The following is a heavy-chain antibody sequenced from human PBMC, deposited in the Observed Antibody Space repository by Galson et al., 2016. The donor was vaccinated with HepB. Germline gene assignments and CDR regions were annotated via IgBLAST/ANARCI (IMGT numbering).Heavy chain of an antibody. CDR2: INPSSRYI. Sequence: SLRLSCAASGFTFSGYSGNWVRQAPGKGLEWISYINPSSRYIYYTASVKGRFTISRDNAKNSLYLQMNSLRGEDTAIYYWARAAGQGYPGSGSLLDLWGLGTLVTVSA. D-gene: IGHD3-10*01. CDR1: GFTFSGYS. V-gene: IGHV3-21*01. CDR3: ARAAGQGYPGSGSLLDL. J-gene: IGHJ5*02.